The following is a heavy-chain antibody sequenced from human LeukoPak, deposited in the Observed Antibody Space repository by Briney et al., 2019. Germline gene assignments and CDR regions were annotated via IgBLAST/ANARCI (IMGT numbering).Heavy chain of an antibody. CDR1: GGSINSGDYY. CDR2: IYYSGST. CDR3: ARRGGTATIDY. D-gene: IGHD5-24*01. V-gene: IGHV4-39*07. Sequence: SETLSLTCTVSGGSINSGDYYWVWIRQPPGKGLEWIGSIYYSGSTSYNPSLKSRVTISVDTSKNQFSLKLSSVTAADTAVYYCARRGGTATIDYWGQGTLVTVSS. J-gene: IGHJ4*02.